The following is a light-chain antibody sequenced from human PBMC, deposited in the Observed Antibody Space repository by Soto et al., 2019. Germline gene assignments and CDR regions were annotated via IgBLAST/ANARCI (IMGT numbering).Light chain of an antibody. J-gene: IGLJ2*01. Sequence: QSALTQPASVSGSPGQSISISCTGTSSDVGNYNYVSWYQQHPGKAPKLMVYDVSARPSGVSNRFSGSKSGNTASLTISGLQAEDEADYYCSSYTSTSTLVFGAGTKLTVL. CDR1: SSDVGNYNY. V-gene: IGLV2-14*01. CDR2: DVS. CDR3: SSYTSTSTLV.